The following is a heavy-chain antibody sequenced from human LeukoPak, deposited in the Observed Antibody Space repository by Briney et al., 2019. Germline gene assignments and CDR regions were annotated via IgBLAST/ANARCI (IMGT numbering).Heavy chain of an antibody. Sequence: ASVKVSCKTSGYTFISYGINWVRQAPGQGLEWMGWISADTGNANFLQKLQGRVTITADESTSTAYMELSSLRSEDTAVYYCATQLLWFGDASGAFDIWGQGTMVTVSS. CDR1: GYTFISYG. CDR3: ATQLLWFGDASGAFDI. V-gene: IGHV1-18*01. D-gene: IGHD3-10*01. CDR2: ISADTGNA. J-gene: IGHJ3*02.